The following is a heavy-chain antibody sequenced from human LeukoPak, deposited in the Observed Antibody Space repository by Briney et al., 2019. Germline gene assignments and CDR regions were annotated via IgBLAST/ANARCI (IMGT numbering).Heavy chain of an antibody. Sequence: PGGSLRLSCAASGFTFSSYDMHWVRQATGKGLEWVSAIGTAGDTYYPGSVKGRFTISRENAKNSLYLQMNSLRAGDTAVYYCARAVRGVPLDYWGQGTLVTVSS. V-gene: IGHV3-13*04. D-gene: IGHD3-10*01. CDR1: GFTFSSYD. CDR3: ARAVRGVPLDY. J-gene: IGHJ4*02. CDR2: IGTAGDT.